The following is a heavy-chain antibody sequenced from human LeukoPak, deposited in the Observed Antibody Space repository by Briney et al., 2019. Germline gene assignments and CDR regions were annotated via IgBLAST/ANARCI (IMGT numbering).Heavy chain of an antibody. CDR2: IIPILGIA. Sequence: ASVKVSCKACGGTFSSYAISWVRQAPGQGLEWMGRIIPILGIANYAQKFQGRVTITADKSTSTAYMELSSLRSEDTAVYYCARVDSSGYYFYWGQGTLVTVSS. D-gene: IGHD3-22*01. CDR1: GGTFSSYA. J-gene: IGHJ4*02. V-gene: IGHV1-69*04. CDR3: ARVDSSGYYFY.